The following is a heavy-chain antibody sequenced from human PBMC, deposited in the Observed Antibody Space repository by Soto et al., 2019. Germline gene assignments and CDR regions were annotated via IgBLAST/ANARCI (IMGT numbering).Heavy chain of an antibody. J-gene: IGHJ4*02. D-gene: IGHD3-3*01. CDR2: MKEDGSEK. CDR1: GFNFSRSW. CDR3: ARGFYTDY. V-gene: IGHV3-7*01. Sequence: LRLSCEASGFNFSRSWMSWVRQAPGKGLEWVANMKEDGSEKYYADSVRGRFTISRDNAKNSVHLQMNSLRVEDTAVYYCARGFYTDYWGQGTLVTVSS.